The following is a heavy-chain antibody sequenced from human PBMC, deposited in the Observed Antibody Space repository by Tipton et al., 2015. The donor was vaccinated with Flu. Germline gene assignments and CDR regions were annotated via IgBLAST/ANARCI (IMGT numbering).Heavy chain of an antibody. Sequence: TLSLTCTVSGFSISSGYYWGWIRQPPGKGPEWIGSISHGGSTYYNPSLKSRVTISVDTSKNQFSLKLKSVTAADTAVYYCARGRQEGEANRYFDYWGQGTLVTVSS. D-gene: IGHD3-16*01. V-gene: IGHV4-38-2*02. CDR3: ARGRQEGEANRYFDY. CDR1: GFSISSGYY. J-gene: IGHJ4*02. CDR2: ISHGGST.